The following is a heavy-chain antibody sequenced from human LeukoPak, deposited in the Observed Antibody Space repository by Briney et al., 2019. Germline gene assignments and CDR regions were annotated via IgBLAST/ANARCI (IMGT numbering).Heavy chain of an antibody. CDR2: ISYDGSNK. V-gene: IGHV3-30*18. CDR1: GFTFSSYG. D-gene: IGHD1-26*01. CDR3: AKGWDLFDY. J-gene: IGHJ4*02. Sequence: GGPLRLSCAASGFTFSSYGMHWVRQAPGKGLEWVAVISYDGSNKYYADSVKGRFTISRDNSKNTLYLQMNSLRAEDTAVYYCAKGWDLFDYWGQGTLVTVSS.